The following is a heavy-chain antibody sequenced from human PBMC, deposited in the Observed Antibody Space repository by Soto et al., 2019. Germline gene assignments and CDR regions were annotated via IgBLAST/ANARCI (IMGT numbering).Heavy chain of an antibody. J-gene: IGHJ4*02. CDR1: GYTFTGYA. CDR3: ARGYCSSTSCEYYFDF. V-gene: IGHV1-3*01. CDR2: INGGNGDT. Sequence: ASVKVSCKASGYTFTGYAIHLVRQAPGQRHEWMGWINGGNGDTKYSQKFQGRVTITRDTSASTAYMELTSLGSEDTAVYHCARGYCSSTSCEYYFDFWGQGTLVTVSS. D-gene: IGHD2-2*01.